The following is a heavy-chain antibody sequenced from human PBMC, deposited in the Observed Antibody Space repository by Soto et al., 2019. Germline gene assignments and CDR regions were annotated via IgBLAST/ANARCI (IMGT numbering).Heavy chain of an antibody. D-gene: IGHD2-2*02. CDR2: IYYSGST. V-gene: IGHV4-31*03. Sequence: SETLSLTCTVSGGSISSGGYYWSWIRQHPGKGLEWIGYIYYSGSTYYNPSLKSRVTISVDTSKNQFSLKLSSVTAADTAVYYCVRDSGDRRYCSSTSCYTAVHYYGMDVWGQGTTVTVSS. CDR3: VRDSGDRRYCSSTSCYTAVHYYGMDV. J-gene: IGHJ6*02. CDR1: GGSISSGGYY.